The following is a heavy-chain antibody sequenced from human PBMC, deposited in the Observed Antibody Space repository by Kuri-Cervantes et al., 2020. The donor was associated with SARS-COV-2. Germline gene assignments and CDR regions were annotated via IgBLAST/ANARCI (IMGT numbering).Heavy chain of an antibody. CDR2: IITAFGTA. V-gene: IGHV1-69*06. D-gene: IGHD3-10*01. CDR1: GGTFSSYT. Sequence: SVKVPCKASGGTFSSYTISWVRQAPGQGLEWMGGIITAFGTANYAQKFQDRVTLIADKSTSTVFMELSRLSSEDTAVYYCAKELLWFGDLHGGYFDYWGQGTLVTVSS. CDR3: AKELLWFGDLHGGYFDY. J-gene: IGHJ4*02.